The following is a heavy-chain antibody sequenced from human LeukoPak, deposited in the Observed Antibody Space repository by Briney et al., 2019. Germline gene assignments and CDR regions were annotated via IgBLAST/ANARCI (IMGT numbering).Heavy chain of an antibody. CDR2: IRYDGSDK. V-gene: IGHV3-30*02. J-gene: IGHJ4*02. CDR3: APRITGTYYFDY. D-gene: IGHD1-20*01. CDR1: GFTLSSYG. Sequence: GGSLRLSCAASGFTLSSYGMHWVRQAPGKGLEWVAFIRYDGSDKYYADSVKGRFTISRDNSKNTLYLQMNSLRAEDTALYYCAPRITGTYYFDYWGQGTLVTVSS.